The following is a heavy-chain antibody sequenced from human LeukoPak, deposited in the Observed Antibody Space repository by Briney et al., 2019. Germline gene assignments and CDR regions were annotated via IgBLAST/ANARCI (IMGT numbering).Heavy chain of an antibody. CDR2: IYYSGST. Sequence: SETLSLTCTVSGGSISSGGYYWSWIRQHPGKGLEWIGYIYYSGSTNYNPSLKSRVTISVDTSKNQFSLKLSSVTAADTAVYYCARHMPTRENYFDYWGQGTLVTVSS. J-gene: IGHJ4*02. V-gene: IGHV4-61*08. CDR3: ARHMPTRENYFDY. D-gene: IGHD2-2*01. CDR1: GGSISSGGYY.